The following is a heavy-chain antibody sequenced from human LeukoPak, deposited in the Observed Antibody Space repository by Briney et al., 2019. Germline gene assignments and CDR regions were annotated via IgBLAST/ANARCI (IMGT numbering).Heavy chain of an antibody. CDR2: ITSSGNVK. V-gene: IGHV3-48*01. CDR1: GFSFSNYN. D-gene: IGHD2-21*01. Sequence: GGSLRLSCIASGFSFSNYNMNWVRQAPGKGLEWISYITSSGNVKQYADYVKGRFTVSRDNAKNSLYLQINSLRAEDTAIYYCARDHVDGGGGSSRRGDYWGQGTLVTVPS. CDR3: ARDHVDGGGGSSRRGDY. J-gene: IGHJ4*02.